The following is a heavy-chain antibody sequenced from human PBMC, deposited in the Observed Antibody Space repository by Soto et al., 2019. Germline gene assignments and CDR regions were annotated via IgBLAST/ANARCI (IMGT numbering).Heavy chain of an antibody. Sequence: EVQLVESGGGLIQPGGSLRLSCAASGFNFIRKYMIWVRQAPGKGLEWVSILYSGGTTYYADSVKGRFTISRDPSENTLYLQMNSLRAEDTAVYYSARGLYDSGSFYFDFWGQGTLVTVSS. J-gene: IGHJ4*02. CDR3: ARGLYDSGSFYFDF. D-gene: IGHD3-10*01. V-gene: IGHV3-53*01. CDR1: GFNFIRKY. CDR2: LYSGGTT.